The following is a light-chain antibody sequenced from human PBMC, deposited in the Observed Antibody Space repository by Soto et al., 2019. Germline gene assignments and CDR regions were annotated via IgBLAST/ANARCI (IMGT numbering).Light chain of an antibody. Sequence: ENVLTQSPATLSVSPGERATLSCRASQSVSSNLAWYQQKPGQAPRLLIYGASTRATGIPARFSGSGSGTDFTLTISRLEPEDFAVYYCQQHGSSPITFGQGTRLEIK. J-gene: IGKJ5*01. CDR1: QSVSSN. V-gene: IGKV3-20*01. CDR2: GAS. CDR3: QQHGSSPIT.